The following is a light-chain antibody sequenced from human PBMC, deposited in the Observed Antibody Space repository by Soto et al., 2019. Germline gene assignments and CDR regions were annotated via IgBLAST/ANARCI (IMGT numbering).Light chain of an antibody. CDR1: QSISRN. J-gene: IGKJ1*01. V-gene: IGKV3-15*01. CDR3: QQYNSGPPT. Sequence: EIVRTQSPATLSVSPGARATLSCRASQSISRNLAWYQQKPGQAPRLLISGASTRATGIPGRFSGSGSGTESTLTISSLQAEDFEVYFCQQYNSGPPTFGHGTKVDVK. CDR2: GAS.